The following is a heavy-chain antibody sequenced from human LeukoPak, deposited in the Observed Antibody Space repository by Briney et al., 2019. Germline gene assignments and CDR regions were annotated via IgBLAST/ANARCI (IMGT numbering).Heavy chain of an antibody. CDR2: LHPDGSER. D-gene: IGHD5-12*01. CDR1: GFSFTKYW. CDR3: ARGGYSFDY. V-gene: IGHV3-7*01. J-gene: IGHJ4*02. Sequence: GGSLRLSCVASGFSFTKYWMTWVRQAPGKGLEWVARLHPDGSERNYVGSVEGRFTVFGDNAKSSLFLQMHSLRVEDTAAYYCARGGYSFDYLGQGTLVTVPS.